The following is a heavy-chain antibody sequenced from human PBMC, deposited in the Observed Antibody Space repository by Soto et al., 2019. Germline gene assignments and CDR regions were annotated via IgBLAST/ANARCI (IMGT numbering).Heavy chain of an antibody. D-gene: IGHD5-12*01. V-gene: IGHV4-31*03. CDR2: IYYSGST. J-gene: IGHJ6*02. Sequence: PSETLSLTCTVSGGSISSGGYYWSWIRQHPGKGLEWIGYIYYSGSTYYNPSLKSRVTISVDTSKNQFSLKLSSVTAADTAVYYCAGRIVATRYYYGMDVWGQGTTVTVSS. CDR3: AGRIVATRYYYGMDV. CDR1: GGSISSGGYY.